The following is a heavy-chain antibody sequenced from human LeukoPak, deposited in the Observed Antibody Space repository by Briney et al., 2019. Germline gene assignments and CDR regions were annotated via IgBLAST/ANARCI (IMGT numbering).Heavy chain of an antibody. D-gene: IGHD4-23*01. V-gene: IGHV4-30-4*07. CDR3: ARVTTVVTPAAFDI. Sequence: SETLSLTCAVSGGSISSGGYSWSWIRQPPGKGLEWIGYIYYSGSTYYNPSLKSRVTISVDTSKNQFSLKLSSVTAADTAVYYCARVTTVVTPAAFDIWGQGTMVTVSS. CDR2: IYYSGST. J-gene: IGHJ3*02. CDR1: GGSISSGGYS.